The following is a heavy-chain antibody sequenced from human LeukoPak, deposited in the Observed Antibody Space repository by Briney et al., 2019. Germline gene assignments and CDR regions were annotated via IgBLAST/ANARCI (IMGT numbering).Heavy chain of an antibody. CDR3: IVVVEPPDSDGFDV. D-gene: IGHD1-14*01. J-gene: IGHJ3*01. V-gene: IGHV3-74*01. Sequence: GGSLRLSCAASGFTFGNSWVHWVRQAPGKGLVWVPLINADGSTTSYADSVKGRFTISRDNARNTLSLEMNSLTIEDTAVYYCIVVVEPPDSDGFDVWGQGTMITVSS. CDR1: GFTFGNSW. CDR2: INADGSTT.